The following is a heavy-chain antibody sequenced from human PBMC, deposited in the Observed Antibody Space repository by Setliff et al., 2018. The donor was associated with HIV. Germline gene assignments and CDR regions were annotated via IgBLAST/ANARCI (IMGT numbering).Heavy chain of an antibody. CDR2: INAGNGNT. Sequence: ASVKVSCKASGYTFTDYFMNWMRQAPGQRLEWMGWINAGNGNTKYSQKLQGRVTITRDTSSSTAYMELSGLRSEDTAVYYCARALSRVGVSIGPYSYYGVDVWGQGTTVTVSS. D-gene: IGHD1-26*01. CDR1: GYTFTDYF. CDR3: ARALSRVGVSIGPYSYYGVDV. V-gene: IGHV1-3*01. J-gene: IGHJ6*02.